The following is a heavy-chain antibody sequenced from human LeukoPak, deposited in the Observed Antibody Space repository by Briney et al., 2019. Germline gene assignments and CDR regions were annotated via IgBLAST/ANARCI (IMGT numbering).Heavy chain of an antibody. V-gene: IGHV4-4*07. CDR1: GGSISSYY. D-gene: IGHD4-17*01. CDR3: ARPGDYGDSRGAFDI. Sequence: SETLSLTCTVSGGSISSYYWSWIRQPAGKGLEWIGRIYTSGSTYYNPSLKSRVTISVDTSKNQFSLKLSSVTAADTAVYYCARPGDYGDSRGAFDIWGQGTMVTVSS. CDR2: IYTSGST. J-gene: IGHJ3*02.